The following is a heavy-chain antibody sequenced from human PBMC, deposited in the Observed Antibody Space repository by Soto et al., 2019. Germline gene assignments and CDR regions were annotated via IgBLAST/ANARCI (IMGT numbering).Heavy chain of an antibody. CDR1: GGSISSYY. CDR3: ARDKGGYSGYPTYNWFDP. Sequence: SETLSLTCSVSGGSISSYYWNWIRQPPGKRLEWIGYIYYNGNTNYNPSLRSRVILSLDTSKNQFSLKLSSVTAADTAVYYCARDKGGYSGYPTYNWFDPWGQGXLVTVYS. CDR2: IYYNGNT. D-gene: IGHD5-12*01. V-gene: IGHV4-59*01. J-gene: IGHJ5*02.